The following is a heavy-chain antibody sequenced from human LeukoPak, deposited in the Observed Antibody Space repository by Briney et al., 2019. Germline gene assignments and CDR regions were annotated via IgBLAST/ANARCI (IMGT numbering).Heavy chain of an antibody. V-gene: IGHV3-23*01. J-gene: IGHJ4*02. Sequence: PGRSLRLSCAGSGFTFSSYAMSWVRQAPGKGLQWVSAISISGGSTYYADSVKGRFTISRDNSKNTLYLQMNSLRAEDTAVYYCAKVPLISAFKYFDYWGQGTLVTVSS. D-gene: IGHD3/OR15-3a*01. CDR1: GFTFSSYA. CDR2: ISISGGST. CDR3: AKVPLISAFKYFDY.